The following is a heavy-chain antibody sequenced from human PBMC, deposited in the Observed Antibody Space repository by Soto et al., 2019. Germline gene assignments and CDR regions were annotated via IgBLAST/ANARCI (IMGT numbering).Heavy chain of an antibody. CDR1: GGSVSNSNYY. D-gene: IGHD2-8*01. J-gene: IGHJ4*02. CDR2: VYYRGRS. V-gene: IGHV4-39*01. Sequence: ASETLSLTCTVSGGSVSNSNYYWGWIRQSPGKGLEWIGSVYYRGRSYSKSSVKSRVTISVDTSKNQFSLNLNSVTASDTAVYYCVSQRTSVLTQAYFDYWGPGAMVTVSS. CDR3: VSQRTSVLTQAYFDY.